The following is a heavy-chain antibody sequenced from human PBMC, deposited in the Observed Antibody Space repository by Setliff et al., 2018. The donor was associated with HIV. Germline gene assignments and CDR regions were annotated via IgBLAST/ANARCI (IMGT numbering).Heavy chain of an antibody. CDR3: AADRRTVSILRGAFHV. V-gene: IGHV1-24*01. CDR1: RYTLTELS. Sequence: ASVKVSCKVSRYTLTELSIHWVRQTPGKGLEWMGGFDPEDGETIYAQNFQGRVTMSEDISTDTGYMELRSLTSEDTAVYFCAADRRTVSILRGAFHVWGQGTLVTV. CDR2: FDPEDGET. D-gene: IGHD4-17*01. J-gene: IGHJ3*01.